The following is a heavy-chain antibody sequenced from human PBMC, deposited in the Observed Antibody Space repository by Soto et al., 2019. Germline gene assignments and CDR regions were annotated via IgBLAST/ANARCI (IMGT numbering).Heavy chain of an antibody. J-gene: IGHJ4*02. CDR1: GFRFDDYS. V-gene: IGHV3-9*01. Sequence: EVQLAESGGGLVQPGRSLRLSCTASGFRFDDYSMHWVRQAPGQGLEWVSAISWNSDKKDYADSVKGRFIISRDNAKNSLYLQMSSLRAEDTALYFCAKAQHCSQGECWTGGRRDYFDNWGQGTLVTVSS. CDR2: ISWNSDKK. CDR3: AKAQHCSQGECWTGGRRDYFDN. D-gene: IGHD2-8*01.